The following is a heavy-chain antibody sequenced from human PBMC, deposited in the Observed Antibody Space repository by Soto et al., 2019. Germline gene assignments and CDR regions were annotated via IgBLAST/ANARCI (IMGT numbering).Heavy chain of an antibody. J-gene: IGHJ4*02. CDR3: GRNAILVPGVPDDY. V-gene: IGHV3-74*03. CDR1: VFTFSGYW. Sequence: PVGSLRLSCAASVFTFSGYWMHCVRQSPGKGLEWVSRIKSDGSGTTYADSVKGRFSISRDNAKNTVYLQMDSLRVEDTAVYYCGRNAILVPGVPDDYWGQATPVTVSS. D-gene: IGHD3-10*02. CDR2: IKSDGSGT.